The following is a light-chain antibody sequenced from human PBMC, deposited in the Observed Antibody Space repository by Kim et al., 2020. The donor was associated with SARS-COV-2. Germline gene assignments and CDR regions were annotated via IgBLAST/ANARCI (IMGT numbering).Light chain of an antibody. J-gene: IGKJ2*01. Sequence: DIQMTQSPSSLSASVGDRVTITCRASQTISTYLNWYQQKPGKAPKLLIDAASRLQSGVPPGFSGSGSGTEFSLTINSLQSEDFATYYCHQSHSLPYTFGQGTKLEIK. CDR3: HQSHSLPYT. V-gene: IGKV1-39*01. CDR2: AAS. CDR1: QTISTY.